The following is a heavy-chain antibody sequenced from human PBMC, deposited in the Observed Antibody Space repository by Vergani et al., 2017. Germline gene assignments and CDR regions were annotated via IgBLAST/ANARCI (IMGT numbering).Heavy chain of an antibody. CDR3: AKDYYDSSGYYFDY. V-gene: IGHV3-33*06. Sequence: QVQLVESGGGVVQPGRSLRLSCAASGFTFSSYGMHWVRQAPGKGLEWVAAIWYDGSNKYYADSVKGRFTISRDNSKNPLYLQMNSLRAEDTAVYYCAKDYYDSSGYYFDYWGQGTLVTVSS. CDR1: GFTFSSYG. CDR2: IWYDGSNK. D-gene: IGHD3-22*01. J-gene: IGHJ4*02.